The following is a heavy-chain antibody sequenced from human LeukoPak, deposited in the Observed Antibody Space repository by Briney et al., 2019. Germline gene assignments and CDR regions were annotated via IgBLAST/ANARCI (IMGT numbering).Heavy chain of an antibody. CDR3: ARDQGYTSEWLDY. V-gene: IGHV1-18*01. Sequence: ASVRVSCKPSGNTFSNYGISWVRQAPGQGLEWMGWISGFNGYTTYAQTLQGRVTITTATSPRTAYTELSSVISQDTALYYCARDQGYTSEWLDYWGQGTLVTVSS. CDR2: ISGFNGYT. J-gene: IGHJ4*02. CDR1: GNTFSNYG. D-gene: IGHD6-19*01.